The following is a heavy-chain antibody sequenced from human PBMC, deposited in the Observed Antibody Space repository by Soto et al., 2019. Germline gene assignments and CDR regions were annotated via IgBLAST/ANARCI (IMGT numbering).Heavy chain of an antibody. CDR2: IYSGGST. CDR1: GFTVSSNY. J-gene: IGHJ3*02. V-gene: IGHV3-66*01. Sequence: GGSLRLSCAASGFTVSSNYMSWVRQAPGKGLEWVSVIYSGGSTYYADSVKGRFTISRDNSKNTLYLQMNSLRAEDTAVYYCARDALYYYDSSGSQEWYDAFDIWGQGTMVTVSS. D-gene: IGHD3-22*01. CDR3: ARDALYYYDSSGSQEWYDAFDI.